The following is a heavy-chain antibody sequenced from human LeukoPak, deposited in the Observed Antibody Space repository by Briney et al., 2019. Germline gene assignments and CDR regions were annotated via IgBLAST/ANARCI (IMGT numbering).Heavy chain of an antibody. D-gene: IGHD2-2*02. V-gene: IGHV3-23*01. CDR2: LTGSGTST. J-gene: IGHJ4*02. CDR1: GFTFSSSA. CDR3: AQDNTAT. Sequence: TGGSLRLSCAASGFTFSSSAMSWVRQAPGKGLEWVSGLTGSGTSTFYADSVKGRCTISRDNSKNTVYLQMNSLRAEDTAIYYCAQDNTATWGQGTLVTVSS.